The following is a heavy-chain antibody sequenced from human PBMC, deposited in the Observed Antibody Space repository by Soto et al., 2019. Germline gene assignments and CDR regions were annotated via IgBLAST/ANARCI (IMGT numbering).Heavy chain of an antibody. CDR2: IYYSGST. D-gene: IGHD7-27*01. V-gene: IGHV4-31*03. CDR3: ARGRYCLTGRCFPNWFDS. Sequence: SETLSLTCTVSGGSISSGGFYWSWIRQPPGKGLEWIGYIYYSGSTYYSPSLKSRVTISVDTSKNQFSLKLSSVTAADTAVYFCARGRYCLTGRCFPNWFDSWGQGALVTVSS. CDR1: GGSISSGGFY. J-gene: IGHJ5*01.